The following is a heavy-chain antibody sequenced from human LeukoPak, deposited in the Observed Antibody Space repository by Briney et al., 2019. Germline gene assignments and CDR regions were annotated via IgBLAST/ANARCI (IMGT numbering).Heavy chain of an antibody. Sequence: SETLSLTCAVYGGSFSGYYWSWIRQPPGKGLEWIGEISHSGSTNYNPSLKSRVTISVDTSKNQFSLKLSSVTAADTAVYYCARAGFITIWYWGQGTLVTVSS. V-gene: IGHV4-34*01. CDR3: ARAGFITIWY. D-gene: IGHD3-3*01. CDR2: ISHSGST. J-gene: IGHJ4*02. CDR1: GGSFSGYY.